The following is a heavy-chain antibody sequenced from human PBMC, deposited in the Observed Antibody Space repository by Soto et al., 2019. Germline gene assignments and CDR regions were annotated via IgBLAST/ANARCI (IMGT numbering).Heavy chain of an antibody. Sequence: GGSLRLSCAASGFTFSGSAMHWVRQASGKGLEWVGRIRSKANSYATAYAASVKGRFTISRDDSKNTAYLQMNSLRAEDTAVYYCARGITIPSGGMDVWGQGTTVTVSS. J-gene: IGHJ6*02. CDR1: GFTFSGSA. V-gene: IGHV3-73*01. CDR2: IRSKANSYAT. CDR3: ARGITIPSGGMDV. D-gene: IGHD3-3*01.